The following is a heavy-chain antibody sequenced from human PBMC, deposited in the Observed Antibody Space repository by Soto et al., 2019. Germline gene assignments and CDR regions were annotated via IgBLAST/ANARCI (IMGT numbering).Heavy chain of an antibody. CDR3: ARSTMVRGVIIND. CDR2: IKQDGSEI. Sequence: EVQLVESGGGLVQPGESLRLSCAASGFTLSSYWMSWVRQAPGKGLEWVANIKQDGSEIFYVDSVKGRFTISRDNAKNSLYLQLNGLRAEDTAVYYCARSTMVRGVIINDWGQGTLVTVSS. D-gene: IGHD3-10*01. V-gene: IGHV3-7*01. CDR1: GFTLSSYW. J-gene: IGHJ4*02.